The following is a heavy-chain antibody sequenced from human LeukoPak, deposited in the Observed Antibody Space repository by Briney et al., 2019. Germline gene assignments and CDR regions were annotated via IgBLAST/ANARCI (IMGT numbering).Heavy chain of an antibody. V-gene: IGHV3-21*04. D-gene: IGHD6-19*01. J-gene: IGHJ6*03. CDR2: ISSSSSYI. CDR1: GFTFSSYS. Sequence: GGSLRLSCAASGFTFSSYSMNWVRQAPGKGLEWVSSISSSSSYIYYADSVKGRFTISRDNAKNSLYLQMNSLRAEDTAVYYCATSSGIAVAGGHYYMDVWGKGTTVTVSS. CDR3: ATSSGIAVAGGHYYMDV.